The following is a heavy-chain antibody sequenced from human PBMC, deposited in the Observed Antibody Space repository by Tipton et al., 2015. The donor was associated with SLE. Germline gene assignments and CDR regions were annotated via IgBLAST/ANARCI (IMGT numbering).Heavy chain of an antibody. CDR1: GGTFSSYA. J-gene: IGHJ3*02. CDR2: IIPIFGTA. D-gene: IGHD2-2*01. Sequence: QLVQSGPEVKKPGSSVKVSCKASGGTFSSYAISWVRQAPGQGLEWMGGIIPIFGTANYAQKFQGRVTITTDESTSTAYMELSSLRSEDTAVYYCARVACSSTSCYWTRGAFDIWGQGTMVTVSS. CDR3: ARVACSSTSCYWTRGAFDI. V-gene: IGHV1-69*05.